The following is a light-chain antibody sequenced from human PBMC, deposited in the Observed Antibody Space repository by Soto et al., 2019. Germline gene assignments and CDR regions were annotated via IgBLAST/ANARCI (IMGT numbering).Light chain of an antibody. CDR3: ATWDDSRNGYV. Sequence: QSVLTQPPSASGTPGQRVTISASGSSSNIGSNTVSWYRQVPGTAPKLLIYDNDERPSGVPGRFSGSKSGTSASLAISGLQSEDEADYYCATWDDSRNGYVFGPGTKVTVL. CDR2: DND. J-gene: IGLJ1*01. CDR1: SSNIGSNT. V-gene: IGLV1-44*01.